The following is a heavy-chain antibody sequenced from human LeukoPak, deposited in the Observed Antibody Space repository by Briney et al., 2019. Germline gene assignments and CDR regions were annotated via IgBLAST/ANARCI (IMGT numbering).Heavy chain of an antibody. CDR2: IYYSGST. Sequence: SETLSLTCTVSGGSISSSSYYWGWIRQPPGKGLEWIGSIYYSGSTYYNPSLKSRVTISVDTSKNQFSLKLSSVTAADTAVYYCARDRRWLQHYYFDYWGQGTLVTVSS. D-gene: IGHD5-24*01. CDR3: ARDRRWLQHYYFDY. V-gene: IGHV4-39*07. J-gene: IGHJ4*02. CDR1: GGSISSSSYY.